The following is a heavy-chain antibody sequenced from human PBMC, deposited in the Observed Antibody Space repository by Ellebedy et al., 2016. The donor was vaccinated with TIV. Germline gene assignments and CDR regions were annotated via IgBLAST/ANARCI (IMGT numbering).Heavy chain of an antibody. CDR2: LYSTGAT. CDR3: AKDRGSHITDF. CDR1: GGPISTSGSF. Sequence: GSLRLSCTVSGGPISTSGSFWGWVRQPPGKGLEWIGTLYSTGATYYNPSLQSRVAISVDTSKNQFSLKLRSLTAADTAVYFCAKDRGSHITDFWGQGTLVTVSS. D-gene: IGHD3-16*01. J-gene: IGHJ4*02. V-gene: IGHV4-39*07.